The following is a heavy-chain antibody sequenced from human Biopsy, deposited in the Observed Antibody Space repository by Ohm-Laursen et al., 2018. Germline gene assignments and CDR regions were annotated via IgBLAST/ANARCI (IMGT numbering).Heavy chain of an antibody. Sequence: SETLSLTCTVSGGSFTGHYWSWIRQPPGKRLEWIGHISCTGYTSYNASLKSRVTISVDTSRNHFSLRLSSLTAADTAVYYCARGSNDFGGLYFPRWGQGTLLTVSS. CDR2: ISCTGYT. D-gene: IGHD4-23*01. J-gene: IGHJ4*02. V-gene: IGHV4-59*11. CDR3: ARGSNDFGGLYFPR. CDR1: GGSFTGHY.